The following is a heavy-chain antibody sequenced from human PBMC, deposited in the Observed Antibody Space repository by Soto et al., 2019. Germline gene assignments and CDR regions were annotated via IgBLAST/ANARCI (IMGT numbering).Heavy chain of an antibody. D-gene: IGHD1-20*01. CDR2: IYSGGST. V-gene: IGHV3-53*04. CDR1: GFTVSSNY. J-gene: IGHJ4*02. Sequence: PGGSLILSWASSGFTVSSNYMSLFRPAPGKGLEWVSVIYSGGSTYYADSVKGRFTISRHNSKNTLYLQMNSLRAEDTAVYYCEREALTHYFDSWGQGTLVTVSS. CDR3: EREALTHYFDS.